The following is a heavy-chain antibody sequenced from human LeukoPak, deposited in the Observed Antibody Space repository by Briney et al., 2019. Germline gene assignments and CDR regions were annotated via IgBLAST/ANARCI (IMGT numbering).Heavy chain of an antibody. CDR3: ARNYDRRPFDY. V-gene: IGHV1-18*01. D-gene: IGHD3-22*01. J-gene: IGHJ4*02. Sequence: NYAQNLQDRVTMTTDTSTSTAYMELRSLRSDDTALYYYARNYDRRPFDYWGQGTLVTVSS.